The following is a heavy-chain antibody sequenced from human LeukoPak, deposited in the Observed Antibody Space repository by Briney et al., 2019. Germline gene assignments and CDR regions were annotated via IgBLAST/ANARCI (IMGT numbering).Heavy chain of an antibody. CDR1: GYTFTAYS. V-gene: IGHV1-2*02. J-gene: IGHJ4*02. Sequence: ASVKVSCKASGYTFTAYSLHWVRQAPGQGPEWMGWINPNSGDTSYAQKFQGRVTMTRDTSISTAYMELSSLRSDDTAVYYCASNDYGDSLFDYWGQGTLVTVSS. CDR3: ASNDYGDSLFDY. CDR2: INPNSGDT. D-gene: IGHD4-17*01.